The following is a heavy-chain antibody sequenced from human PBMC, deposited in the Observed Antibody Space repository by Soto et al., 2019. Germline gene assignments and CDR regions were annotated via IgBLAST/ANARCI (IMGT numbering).Heavy chain of an antibody. CDR3: AREYTAWPLAYGLDV. D-gene: IGHD2-2*02. CDR2: ISSRSDI. Sequence: PGGSLRLSCVGSGFTFSTYSINWVRQAPGKGLEWVSSISSRSDIYYADSVKGRFTISRDNARNSVSLQMNSLRAEDTAVYYCAREYTAWPLAYGLDVWGQGTTVTVSS. CDR1: GFTFSTYS. V-gene: IGHV3-21*01. J-gene: IGHJ6*02.